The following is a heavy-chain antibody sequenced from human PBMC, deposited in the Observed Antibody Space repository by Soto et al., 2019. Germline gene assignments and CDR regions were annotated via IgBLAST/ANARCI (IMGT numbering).Heavy chain of an antibody. D-gene: IGHD2-21*02. Sequence: QVQLVESGGGVVQPGRSLRLSCAASGFTFSSYGMHWVRQAPGKGLEWVAVISYDGSNKYYADSVKGRFTISRDNSKNTLYLQMNSLRAEDTAVYYCAKERNTVVTLGWFDPWGQGTLVTVSS. CDR1: GFTFSSYG. V-gene: IGHV3-30*18. CDR2: ISYDGSNK. CDR3: AKERNTVVTLGWFDP. J-gene: IGHJ5*02.